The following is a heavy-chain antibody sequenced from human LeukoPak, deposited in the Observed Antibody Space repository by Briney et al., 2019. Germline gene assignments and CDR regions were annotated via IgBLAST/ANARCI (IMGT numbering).Heavy chain of an antibody. J-gene: IGHJ6*03. V-gene: IGHV3-23*01. CDR3: AKGSRYYYYMDV. Sequence: GSLRPPLAALGIPFNRLSMSWVCQAPGEGVEWVSAISGSGGSTYYADSVKGRFTISRDNSKNTLYLQMNSLRAEDTAVYYCAKGSRYYYYMDVWGKGTTVTVSS. D-gene: IGHD6-13*01. CDR1: GIPFNRLS. CDR2: ISGSGGST.